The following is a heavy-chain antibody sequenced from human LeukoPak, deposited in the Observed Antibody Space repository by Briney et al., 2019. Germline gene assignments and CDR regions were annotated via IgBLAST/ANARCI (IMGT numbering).Heavy chain of an antibody. CDR3: ARGPSSGPRGRGAFDI. CDR1: GYTFTSYG. V-gene: IGHV1-18*01. J-gene: IGHJ3*02. Sequence: ASVKVSCKASGYTFTSYGISWVRQAPGQGLEWMGWISGSNGNTNYAQKLQGRVTMTTDTSTSTAYMEPRSLRSEDTAVYYCARGPSSGPRGRGAFDIWGQGTMVTVSS. D-gene: IGHD6-25*01. CDR2: ISGSNGNT.